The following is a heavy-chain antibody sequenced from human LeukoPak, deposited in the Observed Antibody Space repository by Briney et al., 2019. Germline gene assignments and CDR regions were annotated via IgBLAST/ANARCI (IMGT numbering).Heavy chain of an antibody. CDR3: AKGEVSSNDY. CDR2: ISGSSGST. D-gene: IGHD6-13*01. Sequence: GGSLRLSCAASGFTFGSYAMSWVRQAPGKGLEWVSAISGSSGSTYYADSVKGRLTISRDNSKNTVYLQMNSLRAEDTAVYYCAKGEVSSNDYWGQGTLVTVSS. V-gene: IGHV3-23*01. CDR1: GFTFGSYA. J-gene: IGHJ4*02.